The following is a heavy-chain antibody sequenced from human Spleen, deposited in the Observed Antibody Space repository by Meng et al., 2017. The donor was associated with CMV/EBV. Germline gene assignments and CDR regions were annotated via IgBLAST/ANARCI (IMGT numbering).Heavy chain of an antibody. CDR2: ISSCGNTI. V-gene: IGHV3-48*03. CDR3: AREKAAAGQMFDY. D-gene: IGHD6-13*01. Sequence: GESLKISCAASGFTFSNYEINWVRQAPGKGLEWVSHISSCGNTIYYADSVKGRFTISRDNAKNPLFLQMNSLRAEDTAVYYCAREKAAAGQMFDYWGQGTLVTVSS. CDR1: GFTFSNYE. J-gene: IGHJ4*02.